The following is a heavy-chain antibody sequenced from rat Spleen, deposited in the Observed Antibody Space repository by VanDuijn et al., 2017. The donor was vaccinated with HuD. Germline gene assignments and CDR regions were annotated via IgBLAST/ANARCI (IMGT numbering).Heavy chain of an antibody. CDR2: ISTSGGST. CDR1: GFTFSNYD. V-gene: IGHV5-25*01. J-gene: IGHJ3*01. CDR3: ARKTHWFAY. Sequence: EVQLVESGGGLVQPGRSLKLSCAASGFTFSNYDMAWVRQAPTKGLEWVASISTSGGSTYYRDSVKGRFTVSRDNAKGTLYLQMDSLRSEDTATYYCARKTHWFAYWGQGTLVTVSS.